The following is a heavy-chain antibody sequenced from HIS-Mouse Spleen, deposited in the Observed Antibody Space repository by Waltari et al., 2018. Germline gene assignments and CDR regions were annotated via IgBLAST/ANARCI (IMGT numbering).Heavy chain of an antibody. CDR1: AGSISSRISY. Sequence: QLQLQESGPGLLKPPETLSPTCTVSAGSISSRISYWGWIRQPPGKGLEWIGSINYGGGTYYNPSLKSRVTISVDTSKNQFSLKLSSVTAADTAVYYCAGEIPYSSSWYDWYFDLWGRGTLVTVSS. V-gene: IGHV4-39*07. CDR2: INYGGGT. CDR3: AGEIPYSSSWYDWYFDL. J-gene: IGHJ2*01. D-gene: IGHD6-13*01.